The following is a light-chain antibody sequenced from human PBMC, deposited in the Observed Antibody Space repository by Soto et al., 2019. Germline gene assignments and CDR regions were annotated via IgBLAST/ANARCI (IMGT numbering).Light chain of an antibody. CDR2: GAS. J-gene: IGKJ1*01. V-gene: IGKV3-20*01. Sequence: ELVMTQSPATLSVSPGEGAALSCRASQSVSSSLAWYQQKPGQAPRLLIYGASSRATGIPDRFSGSGSGTDFTLTISRLEPEDLAVYYCQQYHTSPLMFGQGTKVDIK. CDR1: QSVSSS. CDR3: QQYHTSPLM.